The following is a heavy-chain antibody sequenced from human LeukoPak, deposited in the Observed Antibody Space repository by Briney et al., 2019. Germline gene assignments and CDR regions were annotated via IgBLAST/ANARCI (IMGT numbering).Heavy chain of an antibody. V-gene: IGHV1-8*01. J-gene: IGHJ4*02. CDR2: MNPNSGNT. D-gene: IGHD3-3*01. CDR3: ARSPLYDFWSGYYSEGVDY. Sequence: GASVKVSCKASGYTFTSYDINWVRQATGQGLEWMGWMNPNSGNTGYAQKFQGRVTMTRNTSISTAYMELSSLRSEDTAVYYCARSPLYDFWSGYYSEGVDYWGQGTLVTVSS. CDR1: GYTFTSYD.